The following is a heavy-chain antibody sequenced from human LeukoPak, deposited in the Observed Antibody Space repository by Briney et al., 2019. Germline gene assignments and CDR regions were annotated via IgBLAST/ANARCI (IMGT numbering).Heavy chain of an antibody. D-gene: IGHD3-22*01. V-gene: IGHV4-34*01. CDR3: ASATTYYYDSSGYCWFDP. CDR2: SNHGGST. Sequence: PSETLSLTCAVYGGSFSGYYWSWIRQPPGKGLEWIGESNHGGSTNYNPSLKSRVTISVDTSKNQFSLKLSSVTAADTAVYYCASATTYYYDSSGYCWFDPWGQGTLVTVSS. J-gene: IGHJ5*02. CDR1: GGSFSGYY.